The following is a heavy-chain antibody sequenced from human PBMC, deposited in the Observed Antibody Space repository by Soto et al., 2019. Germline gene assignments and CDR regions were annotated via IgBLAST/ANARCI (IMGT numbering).Heavy chain of an antibody. J-gene: IGHJ5*02. V-gene: IGHV4-31*11. CDR3: AREGRTIFGVVRENWFDP. CDR2: IYYSGST. Sequence: SETLSLTCAVSGGSISSGGYYWSWIRQHPGKGLEWIGYIYYSGSTYYNPSLKSRVTISVDTSKNQFSLKLSSVTAADTAVYYCAREGRTIFGVVRENWFDPWGQGTLVTVSS. CDR1: GGSISSGGYY. D-gene: IGHD3-3*01.